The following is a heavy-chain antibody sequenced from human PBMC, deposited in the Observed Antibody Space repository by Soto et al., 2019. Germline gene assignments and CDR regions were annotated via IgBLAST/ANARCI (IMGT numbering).Heavy chain of an antibody. CDR3: ARSRDIVVVVAATRFDY. CDR2: IIPIFGTA. D-gene: IGHD2-15*01. CDR1: GGTFSSYA. J-gene: IGHJ4*02. Sequence: QVQLVQSGAEVKKPGSSVKVSCKASGGTFSSYAISWVRQAPGQGLEWMGGIIPIFGTANYAQKFQGRVTITADESTSAAYMELSSLTSEDTAVYYCARSRDIVVVVAATRFDYWGQGTLVTVSS. V-gene: IGHV1-69*12.